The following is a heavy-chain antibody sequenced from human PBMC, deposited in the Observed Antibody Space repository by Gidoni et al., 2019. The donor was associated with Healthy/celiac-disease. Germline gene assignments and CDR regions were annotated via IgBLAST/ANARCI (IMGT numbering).Heavy chain of an antibody. V-gene: IGHV4-39*01. J-gene: IGHJ6*03. CDR3: ARHEGWLYYYYYYMDV. CDR1: GGSISSSRYY. D-gene: IGHD5-12*01. CDR2: IYYRGST. Sequence: QLQLQESGPGLVKPSETVSLTCTVSGGSISSSRYYWGWIRQPPGKGLEWIGSIYYRGSTYYNPSPKSRVTISVDTSTNQFSLKLSSVTAADTAVYYCARHEGWLYYYYYYMDVWGKGTTVTVSS.